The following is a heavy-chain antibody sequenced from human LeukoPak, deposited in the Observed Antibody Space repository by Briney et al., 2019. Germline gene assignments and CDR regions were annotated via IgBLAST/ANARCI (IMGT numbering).Heavy chain of an antibody. J-gene: IGHJ4*02. Sequence: SETLSPTCAVYGGSFSGYYWSWIRQPPGKGLEWIGEINHSGSTNYNPSLKSRVTISVDTSKNQFSLKLSSVTAADTAVYYCARVDDSSGYYLVDWGQGTLVTVSS. V-gene: IGHV4-34*01. CDR3: ARVDDSSGYYLVD. D-gene: IGHD3-22*01. CDR1: GGSFSGYY. CDR2: INHSGST.